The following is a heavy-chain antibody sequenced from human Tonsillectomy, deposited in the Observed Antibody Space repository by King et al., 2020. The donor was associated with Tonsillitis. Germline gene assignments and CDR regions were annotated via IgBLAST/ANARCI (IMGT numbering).Heavy chain of an antibody. J-gene: IGHJ3*02. D-gene: IGHD6-13*01. Sequence: VQLVESGGGLVQPGESLRLSCAASGFTFSSYAMSWVRQAPGKGLEWVSVIYSGGSSTYYADSVKGRFTISRDNSKNTLYLQMNSLRAEDTAVYYCANFKGSSWCPAAQHDAFDIWGQGTMVTVS. CDR3: ANFKGSSWCPAAQHDAFDI. V-gene: IGHV3-23*03. CDR2: IYSGGSST. CDR1: GFTFSSYA.